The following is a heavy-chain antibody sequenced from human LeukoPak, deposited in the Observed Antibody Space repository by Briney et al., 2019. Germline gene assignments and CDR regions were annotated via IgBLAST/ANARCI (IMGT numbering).Heavy chain of an antibody. Sequence: SETLSLTCTVSGGSISNNYWSWIRQPPGKGLEWIAYINYNWDTNYSPSLKSRATISIDTSKNQFSLKLSSVTAADTAVYYCARVSTETTEVDYYYYMDVWGKGTTVTISS. CDR3: ARVSTETTEVDYYYYMDV. CDR2: INYNWDT. D-gene: IGHD4-17*01. V-gene: IGHV4-59*13. CDR1: GGSISNNY. J-gene: IGHJ6*03.